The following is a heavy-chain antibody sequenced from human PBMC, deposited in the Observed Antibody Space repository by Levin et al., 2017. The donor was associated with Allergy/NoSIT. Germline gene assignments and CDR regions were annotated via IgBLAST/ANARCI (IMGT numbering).Heavy chain of an antibody. J-gene: IGHJ4*02. CDR3: TSTHDILTADYSPYYFDF. CDR2: IRSKAYSYAT. CDR1: GFTFSGSA. D-gene: IGHD3-9*01. V-gene: IGHV3-73*01. Sequence: PGGSLRLSCATSGFTFSGSAMHWVRQASGKGLEWLGRIRSKAYSYATVYPASMKGRFTISRDDSKNTAFLLVTSLKTEDTAVYYCTSTHDILTADYSPYYFDFWGQGALVTVSS.